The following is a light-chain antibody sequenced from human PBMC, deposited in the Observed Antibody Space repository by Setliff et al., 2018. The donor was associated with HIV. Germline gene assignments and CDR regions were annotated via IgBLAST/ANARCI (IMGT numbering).Light chain of an antibody. J-gene: IGKJ2*01. V-gene: IGKV1-27*01. Sequence: DFQMTQSPSSLSASVGDRVTITCRASQDIRNYLAWYQQRPGKAPKLLIFAASVLLSGVPSRFSGSGSGTDFTLTISSLQPEDVGTYYCQNYNSLFGQGTKVDIK. CDR2: AAS. CDR3: QNYNSL. CDR1: QDIRNY.